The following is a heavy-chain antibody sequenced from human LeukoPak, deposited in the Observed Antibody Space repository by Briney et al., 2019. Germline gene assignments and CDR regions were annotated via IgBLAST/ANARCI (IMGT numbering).Heavy chain of an antibody. J-gene: IGHJ4*02. CDR3: ARDLRSSGYYAFDY. CDR1: GFTFSSHE. CDR2: ISSSGSTI. D-gene: IGHD3-22*01. Sequence: PGGSMRLSCAASGFTFSSHEMNWVRQAPGKGLEWVSYISSSGSTIYYADSVKGRFTISRDNAKNSLYLQMNSLRAEDTAVYYCARDLRSSGYYAFDYWGQGTLVTVSS. V-gene: IGHV3-48*03.